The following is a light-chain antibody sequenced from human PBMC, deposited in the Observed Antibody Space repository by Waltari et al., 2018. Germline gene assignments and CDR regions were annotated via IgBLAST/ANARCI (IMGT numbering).Light chain of an antibody. Sequence: QPVLTQPPSSSASPGESARLTCTLPSDINVGDFLIYWYQQKPGSPPRFLIYYNPDSEKAQGSGVPSRFSGSKDASANAGILLISGLQSEDEADYYCMFWPSNVWVFGGGTKLTVL. V-gene: IGLV5-37*01. J-gene: IGLJ3*02. CDR1: SDINVGDFL. CDR2: YNPDSEK. CDR3: MFWPSNVWV.